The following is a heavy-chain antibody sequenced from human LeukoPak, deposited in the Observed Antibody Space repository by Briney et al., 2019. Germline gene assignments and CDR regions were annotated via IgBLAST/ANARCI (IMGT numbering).Heavy chain of an antibody. CDR3: AKTPGYGDYSMDV. V-gene: IGHV3-23*01. CDR2: ISGSDVNT. D-gene: IGHD4-17*01. J-gene: IGHJ6*03. CDR1: GFTFSSYA. Sequence: PGGSLRLSCAASGFTFSSYAMNWVRQAPGKGLEWVSTISGSDVNTYFADSVKGRFTISRDNSKNTLYLQMNTLRAEDTAVYYYAKTPGYGDYSMDVWGKGTRVTVSS.